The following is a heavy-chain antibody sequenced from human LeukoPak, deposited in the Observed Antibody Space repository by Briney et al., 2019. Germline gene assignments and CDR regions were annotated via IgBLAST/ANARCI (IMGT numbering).Heavy chain of an antibody. D-gene: IGHD2-2*01. V-gene: IGHV4-39*07. CDR1: GGSISSSSYY. Sequence: PSETLSLTCTVSGGSISSSSYYWGWIRQPPGKGLEWIGSIYYSGSTYYNPSLKSRVTISVDTSKNQFSLKLSSVTAADTAVYYCARDRLTFHQDIVVVPAGNWFDPWGQGTLVTVSS. CDR3: ARDRLTFHQDIVVVPAGNWFDP. CDR2: IYYSGST. J-gene: IGHJ5*02.